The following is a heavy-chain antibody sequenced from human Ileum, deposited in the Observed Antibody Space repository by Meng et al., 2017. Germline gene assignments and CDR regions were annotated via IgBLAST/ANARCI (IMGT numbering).Heavy chain of an antibody. Sequence: QVQLRESVPGLVKPSQTLSLTCTVSGGSISSGGYYWGWIRQPPGKGLEWIGYIFYSGSTYYNSSLKSRINISVDTSKNQFSLKVSSVTAADTAVYYCARVRRGLGLWFDPWGQGTLVTVSS. V-gene: IGHV4-31*03. CDR3: ARVRRGLGLWFDP. CDR1: GGSISSGGYY. D-gene: IGHD3/OR15-3a*01. CDR2: IFYSGST. J-gene: IGHJ5*02.